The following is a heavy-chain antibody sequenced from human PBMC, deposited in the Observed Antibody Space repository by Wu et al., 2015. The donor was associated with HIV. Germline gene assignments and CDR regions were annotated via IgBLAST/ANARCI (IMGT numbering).Heavy chain of an antibody. V-gene: IGHV1-69*12. CDR3: ARGQNGNDQ. Sequence: QVQLVQSGAEVKKPGSSVRVSCESSGGNFRSYAMTWVRQAPGQGLEWMGGIVPIFGSPTYAQRFQGRVTITADESTSTAYMDLSSLTSDDTAVYYCARGQNGNDQWGPGTLVTVSS. D-gene: IGHD5-12*01. J-gene: IGHJ4*02. CDR1: GGNFRSYA. CDR2: IVPIFGSP.